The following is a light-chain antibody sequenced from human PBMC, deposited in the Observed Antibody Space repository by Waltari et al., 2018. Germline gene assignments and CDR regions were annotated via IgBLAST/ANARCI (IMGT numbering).Light chain of an antibody. V-gene: IGKV3-15*01. CDR3: QQYNNWLRP. Sequence: DIVMTQHPATLSVSQGERATLSCRASQSVSSNLAGYQQKPEQAPMLLIYGASTSATVIPARFSGRGSGTEFTLTISGLQCEDFSVHYCQQYNNWLRPFGQGTKVEIK. J-gene: IGKJ1*01. CDR1: QSVSSN. CDR2: GAS.